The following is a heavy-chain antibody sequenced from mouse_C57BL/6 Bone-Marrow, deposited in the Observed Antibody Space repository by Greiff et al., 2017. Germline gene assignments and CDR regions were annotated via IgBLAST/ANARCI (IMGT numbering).Heavy chain of an antibody. CDR3: ARKGITTAHYAMDY. CDR2: IWSGGST. V-gene: IGHV2-2*01. CDR1: GFSLTSYG. J-gene: IGHJ4*01. D-gene: IGHD1-2*01. Sequence: VQLKESGPGLVQPSQSLSITCTVSGFSLTSYGVHWVRQSPGKGLEWLGVIWSGGSTDYNAAFISRLSISKDNSKSQVFVKMNSLQSDYTAIYYYARKGITTAHYAMDYWGQGTSVTVSS.